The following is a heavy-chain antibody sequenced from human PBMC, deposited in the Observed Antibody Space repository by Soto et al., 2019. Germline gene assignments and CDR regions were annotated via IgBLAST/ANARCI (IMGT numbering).Heavy chain of an antibody. V-gene: IGHV4-31*03. CDR3: ARGQGYSGYDLHY. CDR1: GGSISSGGYY. CDR2: IYYSGST. J-gene: IGHJ4*02. D-gene: IGHD5-12*01. Sequence: PSETLSLTCTVSGGSISSGGYYWSWIRQHPGKGLEWIGYIYYSGSTYYNPSLKSRVTISVDTSKNQFSLKLSSVTAADTAVYYCARGQGYSGYDLHYSGQGTLVTVSS.